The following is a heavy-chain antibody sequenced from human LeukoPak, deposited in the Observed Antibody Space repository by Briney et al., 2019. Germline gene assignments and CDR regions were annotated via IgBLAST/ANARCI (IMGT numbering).Heavy chain of an antibody. CDR2: MNPNSGNT. D-gene: IGHD4-17*01. Sequence: GASVKVSCKASGYTFTSYGINWVRQATGQGLEWMGWMNPNSGNTGYAQKFQGRVTMTRNTSISTAYMELSSLRSEDTAVYYCARGVNGDYVNYYYYYMDVWGKGTTVTISS. J-gene: IGHJ6*03. CDR1: GYTFTSYG. V-gene: IGHV1-8*02. CDR3: ARGVNGDYVNYYYYYMDV.